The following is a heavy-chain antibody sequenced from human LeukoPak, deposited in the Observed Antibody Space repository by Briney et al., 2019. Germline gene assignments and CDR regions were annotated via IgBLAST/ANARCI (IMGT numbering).Heavy chain of an antibody. CDR2: MKYDGSEK. V-gene: IGHV3-7*01. J-gene: IGHJ4*02. Sequence: GGSLRLSCAASGFTFSSYWMSWVRHAPGKGLEWVAHMKYDGSEKYYVDSVKGRFTISRDNAKNSLYLQMNSLRAEDTAVYYCARDIEAAGLFLDYWGQGTLVTVSS. CDR1: GFTFSSYW. CDR3: ARDIEAAGLFLDY. D-gene: IGHD6-13*01.